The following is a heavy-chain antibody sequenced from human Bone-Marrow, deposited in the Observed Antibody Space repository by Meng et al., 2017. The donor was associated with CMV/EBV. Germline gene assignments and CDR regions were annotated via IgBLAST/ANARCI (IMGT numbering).Heavy chain of an antibody. CDR2: IIPFVDIA. J-gene: IGHJ4*02. Sequence: SVKVSCKASGGSFSNYGVNWVRQAPGQGLEWMGGIIPFVDIAKYAQKFQGRVTITADKSTSIAYMELSSLRSEDTAVYYCARDLRGWYGGWFDYWGQGTLVTVSS. CDR1: GGSFSNYG. V-gene: IGHV1-69*10. CDR3: ARDLRGWYGGWFDY. D-gene: IGHD6-19*01.